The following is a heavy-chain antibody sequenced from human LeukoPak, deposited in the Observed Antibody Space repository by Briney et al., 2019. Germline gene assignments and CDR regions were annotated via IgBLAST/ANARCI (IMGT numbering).Heavy chain of an antibody. J-gene: IGHJ5*02. CDR1: GFIFSNYA. CDR3: AKEGSQYASSWFDH. V-gene: IGHV3-23*01. D-gene: IGHD2-2*01. Sequence: PGGSLRLSCAASGFIFSNYAMSWVRQAPGKGLEWVSTIAVKGRFTISRDRSTNTLYLQMDSLRVEDTAVYYCAKEGSQYASSWFDHWGQGTLVTVSS. CDR2: I.